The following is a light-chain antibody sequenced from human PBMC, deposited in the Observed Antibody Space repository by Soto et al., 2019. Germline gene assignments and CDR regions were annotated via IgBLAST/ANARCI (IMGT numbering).Light chain of an antibody. CDR1: QSVSSY. V-gene: IGKV3-11*01. J-gene: IGKJ4*02. Sequence: PGERATLSCRASQSVSSYLAWYQQKPGQAPRLLIYDASNRATGIPARFSGSGSGTDFTLTISSLEPEDFAVYYCQQRSNWPGFGGGTKVEI. CDR2: DAS. CDR3: QQRSNWPG.